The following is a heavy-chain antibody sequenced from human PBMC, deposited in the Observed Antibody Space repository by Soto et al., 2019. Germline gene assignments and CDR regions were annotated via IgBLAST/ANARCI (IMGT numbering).Heavy chain of an antibody. J-gene: IGHJ6*02. V-gene: IGHV4-34*01. CDR1: GGSFSGYY. CDR3: ARGSVGWAYGMDV. CDR2: INDSGST. Sequence: QVQLQQWGAGLLKPAETLSLTCAVYGGSFSGYYWSWIRQPPGKGLEWIGEINDSGSTNNNPSLKSRVPISVDTSKNQFSLKLNSVTAADTAVYYCARGSVGWAYGMDVWGQGTTVIVSS. D-gene: IGHD2-2*03.